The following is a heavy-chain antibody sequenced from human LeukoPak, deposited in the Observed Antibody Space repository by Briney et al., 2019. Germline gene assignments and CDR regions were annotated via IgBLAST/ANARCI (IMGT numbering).Heavy chain of an antibody. CDR1: GFTFSSYS. V-gene: IGHV3-21*01. J-gene: IGHJ4*02. Sequence: GGSLRLSCAASGFTFSSYSMNWVRQAPGKGLEWVSSISSSSSYIYYADSVKGRFTISRDNAKNSLYLQMNSLRAEDTAVYYCARGGEYSGYDPEGYWGQGTLDTVSS. D-gene: IGHD5-12*01. CDR3: ARGGEYSGYDPEGY. CDR2: ISSSSSYI.